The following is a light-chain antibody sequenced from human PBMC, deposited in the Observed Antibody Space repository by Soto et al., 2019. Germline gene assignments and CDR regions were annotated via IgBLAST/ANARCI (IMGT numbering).Light chain of an antibody. V-gene: IGKV3-11*01. CDR3: QQRSLLT. CDR2: DAS. CDR1: QSVSSY. J-gene: IGKJ4*01. Sequence: EKVLTQSPASLSLSPGERATLSCRASQSVSSYLAWYQQKPGQAPRLLIYDASNRATGIPARFSGSGSGTDFTLTISSLEPEDFAVYYCQQRSLLTFGGGTKVDIK.